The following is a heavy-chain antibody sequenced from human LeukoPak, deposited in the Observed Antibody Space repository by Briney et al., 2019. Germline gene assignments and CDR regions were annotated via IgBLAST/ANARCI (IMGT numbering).Heavy chain of an antibody. Sequence: GASVKVSCKASGYTFTSYYMHWVRQAPGQGLEWMGRINPNSGGTNYAQKFQGRVTMTRDTSISTAYMELSRLRSDDTAVYYCARIVRGDTAMVAYFDYWGQGTLVTVSS. CDR1: GYTFTSYY. CDR3: ARIVRGDTAMVAYFDY. J-gene: IGHJ4*02. D-gene: IGHD5-18*01. V-gene: IGHV1-2*06. CDR2: INPNSGGT.